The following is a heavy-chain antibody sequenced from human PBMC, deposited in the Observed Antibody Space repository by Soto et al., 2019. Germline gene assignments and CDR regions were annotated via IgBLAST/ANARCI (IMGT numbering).Heavy chain of an antibody. Sequence: GASVKVSCKASGYTFTGYYMHWVRQAPGQGLEWMGWINPNSGGTNYAQKFQGRVTMTRDTSISTAYMALSRLRSDDTAVYYCARDRQQLLYYYYGMDGWGQGTTVTVSS. CDR1: GYTFTGYY. V-gene: IGHV1-2*02. CDR3: ARDRQQLLYYYYGMDG. CDR2: INPNSGGT. D-gene: IGHD6-13*01. J-gene: IGHJ6*02.